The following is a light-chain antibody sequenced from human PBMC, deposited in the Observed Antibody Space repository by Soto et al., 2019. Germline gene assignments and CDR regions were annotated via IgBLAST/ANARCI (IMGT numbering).Light chain of an antibody. CDR3: SSSTSSLHL. Sequence: QSVLTQPASVSGAPGQSITISCTGTSSDLGGYNYVSWYQHHPGKAPKLMIYEVSNRPSGVSNRFSGSKSGNTASLTISGLQAEDEADYSCSSSTSSLHLFAPGTTATV. CDR2: EVS. V-gene: IGLV2-14*01. J-gene: IGLJ1*01. CDR1: SSDLGGYNY.